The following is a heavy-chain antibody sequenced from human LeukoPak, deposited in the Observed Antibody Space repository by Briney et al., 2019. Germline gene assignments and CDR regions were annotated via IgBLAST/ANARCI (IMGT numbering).Heavy chain of an antibody. CDR1: GGSISSSNW. CDR2: IYHSGST. V-gene: IGHV4-4*02. CDR3: ARDPGQHYYDSSLGYFDY. J-gene: IGHJ4*02. D-gene: IGHD3-22*01. Sequence: SETLSLICAVSGGSISSSNWWSWVCQPPGKGLEWIGEIYHSGSTNYNPSLKSRVTISVDKSKNQFSLKLSSVTAADTAVYYCARDPGQHYYDSSLGYFDYWGQGTLVTVSS.